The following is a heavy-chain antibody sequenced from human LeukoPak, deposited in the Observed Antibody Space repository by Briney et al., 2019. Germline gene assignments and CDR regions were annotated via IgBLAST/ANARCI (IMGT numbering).Heavy chain of an antibody. Sequence: GGSLRLSCAASGFSISHYAMSWVRQAPGKGLEWVSADTSSTTSTYYANSVRGRFTISRDNPMNTLYLQMNSLRADDTAVYYCSKAPLGACAGAVCYYLDVWGKGTTVIVSS. D-gene: IGHD2-8*02. CDR3: SKAPLGACAGAVCYYLDV. CDR1: GFSISHYA. CDR2: DTSSTTST. J-gene: IGHJ6*03. V-gene: IGHV3-23*01.